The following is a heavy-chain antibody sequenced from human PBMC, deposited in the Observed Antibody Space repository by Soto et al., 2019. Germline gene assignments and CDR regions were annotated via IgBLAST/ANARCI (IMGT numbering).Heavy chain of an antibody. D-gene: IGHD3-10*01. CDR1: GDSMGSGDYY. CDR2: IYYIGTT. Sequence: QVQLQESGPGLVKPSQTLYLTCTVSGDSMGSGDYYWTWIRQPPGKGLEWIGYIYYIGTTFYNPSLESRVNISIDTPKNHFSLRLTSVTAADTAVYYCSRGSTYYGFLTWGQGTLVTVSS. CDR3: SRGSTYYGFLT. J-gene: IGHJ5*02. V-gene: IGHV4-30-4*01.